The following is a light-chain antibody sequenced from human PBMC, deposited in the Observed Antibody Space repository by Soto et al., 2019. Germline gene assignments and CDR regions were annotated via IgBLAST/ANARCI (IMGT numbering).Light chain of an antibody. V-gene: IGKV3-15*01. CDR1: QSLSNN. Sequence: EIVMTQSPATLSVSPGERATLSCRAGQSLSNNLAWYQQKPGQAPRLLIYGASTRATGVPARFRASGAVTEFTLTISSLQPEDFAVYYCQQYNKGPRTFGQGTKVEIK. J-gene: IGKJ1*01. CDR2: GAS. CDR3: QQYNKGPRT.